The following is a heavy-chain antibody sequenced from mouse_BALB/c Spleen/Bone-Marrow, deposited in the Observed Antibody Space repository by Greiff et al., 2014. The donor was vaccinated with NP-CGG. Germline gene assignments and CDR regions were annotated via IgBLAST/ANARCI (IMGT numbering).Heavy chain of an antibody. D-gene: IGHD2-4*01. V-gene: IGHV1S81*02. CDR3: ARWGIKLAY. CDR2: INPSNGRT. J-gene: IGHJ3*01. CDR1: GYTFTSYW. Sequence: QVHVKQSGAELVKPGASVKLSCKASGYTFTSYWMHWVKQRPGQGLEWIGEINPSNGRTNYNEKFKSKATLTVDKSSSTAYMQLSSLTSEDSAVYYCARWGIKLAYWGQGTLVTVST.